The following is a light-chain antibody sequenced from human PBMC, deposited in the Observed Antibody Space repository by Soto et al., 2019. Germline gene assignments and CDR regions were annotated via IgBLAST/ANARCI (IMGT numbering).Light chain of an antibody. V-gene: IGKV1-39*01. CDR3: QQSYSTPQT. Sequence: GDRVTITCRASQSISSYLNWYQQKPGKAPKLLIYAASSLQSGVPSRFSGSGSGTDFTLTISSLQPEDFATYYCQQSYSTPQTFGQGTKLEIK. CDR2: AAS. CDR1: QSISSY. J-gene: IGKJ2*01.